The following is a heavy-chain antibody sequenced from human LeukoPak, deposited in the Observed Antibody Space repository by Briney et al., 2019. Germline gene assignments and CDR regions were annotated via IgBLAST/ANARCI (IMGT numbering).Heavy chain of an antibody. CDR3: ARAGGSYEGAN. D-gene: IGHD1-26*01. Sequence: GGSLRLSCAASGFTFSSYSMNWVRQAPGKGLEWVSSISSSSSYIYYADSVKGRFTISRDNAKNSLYLQMNSLRAEDTAVYYCARAGGSYEGANWGQGTQVTVSS. V-gene: IGHV3-21*01. CDR1: GFTFSSYS. J-gene: IGHJ4*02. CDR2: ISSSSSYI.